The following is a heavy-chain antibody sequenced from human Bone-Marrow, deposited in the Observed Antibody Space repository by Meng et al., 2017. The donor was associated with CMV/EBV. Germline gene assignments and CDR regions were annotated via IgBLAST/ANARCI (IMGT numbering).Heavy chain of an antibody. CDR3: ARDGGLTGTTWDYYYYGMDV. Sequence: SVKVSCKASGGTFSSYTISWVRQAPGQGLEWMGRIIPILGIANYAQKFQGRVTITADKSTSTAYMELSSLRSEDTAVYYCARDGGLTGTTWDYYYYGMDVWGQGPTVTGSS. V-gene: IGHV1-69*04. CDR1: GGTFSSYT. CDR2: IIPILGIA. J-gene: IGHJ6*01. D-gene: IGHD1-7*01.